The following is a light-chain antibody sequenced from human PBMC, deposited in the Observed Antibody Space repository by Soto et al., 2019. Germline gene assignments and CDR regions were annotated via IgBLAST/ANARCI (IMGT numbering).Light chain of an antibody. CDR2: GAS. J-gene: IGKJ2*01. Sequence: EIVLTQSPGTLSLSPGERATLSCRASQSVSSNDLAWFQQTPGQAPRLLLYGASTRATGIPDRFSGSGSGTDFTLTISRLEPEDFAVYYCHHYGSSPPYTFGQGTKLDIK. CDR1: QSVSSND. CDR3: HHYGSSPPYT. V-gene: IGKV3-20*01.